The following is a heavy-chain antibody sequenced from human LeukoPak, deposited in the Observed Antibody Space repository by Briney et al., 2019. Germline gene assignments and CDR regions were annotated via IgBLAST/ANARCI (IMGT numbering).Heavy chain of an antibody. CDR3: ARENLEWFHDY. Sequence: PGGSLRLSCADSGFTFSSYWMHWVRQAPGKGLVWVSRINTDGSSTSYADSVKGRFTISRDNAKNTLYLQMNSLRAEDTAVYYCARENLEWFHDYWGQGTLVTVSS. CDR1: GFTFSSYW. J-gene: IGHJ4*02. D-gene: IGHD3-3*01. V-gene: IGHV3-74*01. CDR2: INTDGSST.